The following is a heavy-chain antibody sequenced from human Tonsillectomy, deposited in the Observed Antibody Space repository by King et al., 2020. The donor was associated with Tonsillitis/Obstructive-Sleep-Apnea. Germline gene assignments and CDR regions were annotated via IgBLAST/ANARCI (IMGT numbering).Heavy chain of an antibody. D-gene: IGHD1-1*01. CDR1: GFTFGDYG. J-gene: IGHJ6*03. V-gene: IGHV3-49*04. Sequence: QLVQSGGGLVQPGRSLRLPCTASGFTFGDYGMSWVRQAPGKGLEWVGFIRSKAYGGTTEYAASVKGRFTISRDDSKSIAYLQMNSLKIEDTAVYYCATLKLERLGWYYYHMDVWGKGTTVTVSS. CDR2: IRSKAYGGTT. CDR3: ATLKLERLGWYYYHMDV.